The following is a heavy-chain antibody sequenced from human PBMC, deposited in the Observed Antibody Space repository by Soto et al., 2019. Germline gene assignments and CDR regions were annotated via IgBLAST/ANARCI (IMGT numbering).Heavy chain of an antibody. CDR1: GGTFSSYA. CDR3: ASEDSSGYSFDY. Sequence: SLKVSCKDSGGTFSSYAIIWVRQAPGQGLEWMGGIIPIFGRANYAQKFQGRVTITADKSTSTAYMELSSLRSEDTAVYYCASEDSSGYSFDYWGQGTLVTVSS. CDR2: IIPIFGRA. J-gene: IGHJ4*02. D-gene: IGHD3-22*01. V-gene: IGHV1-69*06.